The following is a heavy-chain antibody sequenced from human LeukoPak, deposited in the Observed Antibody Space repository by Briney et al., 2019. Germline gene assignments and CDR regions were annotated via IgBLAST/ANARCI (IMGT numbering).Heavy chain of an antibody. V-gene: IGHV3-21*01. J-gene: IGHJ5*02. CDR2: ISSSSSYI. Sequence: GGSLRLSCAASGFTFSSYSMNWVRQAPGKGLEWVSSISSSSSYIYYADSMKGRFTISRDNAKNSLYLQMNSLRAEDTAVYYCIRDGLGTSPYDLWGQGALVTVSS. D-gene: IGHD7-27*01. CDR3: IRDGLGTSPYDL. CDR1: GFTFSSYS.